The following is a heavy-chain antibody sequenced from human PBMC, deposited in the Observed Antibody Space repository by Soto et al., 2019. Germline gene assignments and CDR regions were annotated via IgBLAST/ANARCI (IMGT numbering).Heavy chain of an antibody. Sequence: SETLSLTCTVSGGSISSGDYYWSWIRQPPGKGLEWIGYIYYSGSTYYNPSLKSRVTISVDTSKNQFSLKLSSVTAADTAVYYCARVSPPRGLGELSSASYYYYGMDVWGQGTTVTVSS. CDR1: GGSISSGDYY. D-gene: IGHD3-16*02. CDR2: IYYSGST. V-gene: IGHV4-30-4*01. J-gene: IGHJ6*02. CDR3: ARVSPPRGLGELSSASYYYYGMDV.